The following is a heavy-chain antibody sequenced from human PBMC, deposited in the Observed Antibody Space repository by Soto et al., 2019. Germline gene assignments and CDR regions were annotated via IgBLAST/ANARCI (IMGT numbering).Heavy chain of an antibody. J-gene: IGHJ4*02. Sequence: VGSLRLSCAASGFAFSSFSMTWVRQAPGKGLEWVSSITGSGANTYYADSVKGRFTISRDTSQSAVYVQINSLRAEDTAVYYCVKHFGTKQYFFESWGQGTLVTVSS. V-gene: IGHV3-23*01. CDR2: ITGSGANT. D-gene: IGHD2-8*01. CDR3: VKHFGTKQYFFES. CDR1: GFAFSSFS.